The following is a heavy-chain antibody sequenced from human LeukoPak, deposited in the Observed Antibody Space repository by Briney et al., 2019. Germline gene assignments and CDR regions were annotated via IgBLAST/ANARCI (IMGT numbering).Heavy chain of an antibody. V-gene: IGHV3-30*02. D-gene: IGHD3-22*01. CDR1: GFTFSSYD. CDR2: IRYDGSNK. Sequence: QPGGSLRLSCVASGFTFSSYDMHWVRQAPGKGLEWVAFIRYDGSNKYYADSVKGRFTISRDNSKNTLYLQMNSLRAEDTAVYYCAESGDSSSGYYHLLVYFDYWGQGTLVTVSS. CDR3: AESGDSSSGYYHLLVYFDY. J-gene: IGHJ4*02.